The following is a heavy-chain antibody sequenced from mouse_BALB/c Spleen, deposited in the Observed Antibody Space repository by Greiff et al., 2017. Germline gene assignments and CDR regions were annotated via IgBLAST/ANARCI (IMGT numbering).Heavy chain of an antibody. D-gene: IGHD4-1*01. Sequence: QVQLKESGPGLVAPSQSLSITCTVSGFSLTSYDISWIRQPPGKGLEWLGVIWTGGGTNYNSAFMSRLSISKDNSKSQVFLKMNSLQTDDTAIYYCVRELGGYWGQGTTLTVSS. J-gene: IGHJ2*01. CDR3: VRELGGY. CDR1: GFSLTSYD. V-gene: IGHV2-9-2*01. CDR2: IWTGGGT.